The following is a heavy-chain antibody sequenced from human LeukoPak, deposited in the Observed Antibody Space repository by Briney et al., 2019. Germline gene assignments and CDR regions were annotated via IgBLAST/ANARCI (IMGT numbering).Heavy chain of an antibody. CDR2: INWNGGST. J-gene: IGHJ4*02. CDR1: GFAFDDYG. D-gene: IGHD3/OR15-3a*01. CDR3: ARSQFGRRQLFLFDY. Sequence: GGSLRLSCAASGFAFDDYGMSWVRQAPGKGLEWVSGINWNGGSTGYADSVKGRFTISRDNAKNSLYLQMNSLRAEDTALYYCARSQFGRRQLFLFDYWGQGTLVTVSS. V-gene: IGHV3-20*04.